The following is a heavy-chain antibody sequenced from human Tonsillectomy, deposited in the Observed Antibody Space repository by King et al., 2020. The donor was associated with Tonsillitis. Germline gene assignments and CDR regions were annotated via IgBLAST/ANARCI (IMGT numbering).Heavy chain of an antibody. CDR3: ARGGHGDGLDY. Sequence: VQLVESGGGVVQPGRSLRLSCAASGFTFSSYGMHWVRQAPGKGLEWVAVISYDGSDKYHADSVKGRFTISRDNSKNTLYLQMNSLRAEDTAVDYCARGGHGDGLDYWGQGTPVTVSS. V-gene: IGHV3-33*05. J-gene: IGHJ4*02. D-gene: IGHD3-10*01. CDR2: ISYDGSDK. CDR1: GFTFSSYG.